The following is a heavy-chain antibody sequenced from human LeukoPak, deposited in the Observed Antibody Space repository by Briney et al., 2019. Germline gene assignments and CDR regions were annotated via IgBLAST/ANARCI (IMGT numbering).Heavy chain of an antibody. D-gene: IGHD2-2*02. CDR3: ARVGDIVVVPAAIGL. Sequence: GGSLRLSCAASGFTFSDYYMSWIRQAPGKGLEWVSYISSSSSYTNYADSVKGRFTISRDNAKNSLYLQMNSLRAEDTAVYYCARVGDIVVVPAAIGLWGRGTMVTVSS. J-gene: IGHJ3*01. CDR1: GFTFSDYY. V-gene: IGHV3-11*06. CDR2: ISSSSSYT.